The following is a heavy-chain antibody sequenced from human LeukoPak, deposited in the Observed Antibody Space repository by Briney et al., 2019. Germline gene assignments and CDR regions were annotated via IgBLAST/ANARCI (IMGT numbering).Heavy chain of an antibody. D-gene: IGHD3-3*01. CDR2: MNPNSGNT. Sequence: ASVKVSCKASGYTFTSYDINWVRQATGQGREWMGWMNPNSGNTGYAQKFQGRITMTRNTSISTAYMELSSLRSEDTAVYYCARVQLTSPSYYDFWSGYSRWFDPWGQGTLVTVSS. V-gene: IGHV1-8*01. CDR1: GYTFTSYD. CDR3: ARVQLTSPSYYDFWSGYSRWFDP. J-gene: IGHJ5*02.